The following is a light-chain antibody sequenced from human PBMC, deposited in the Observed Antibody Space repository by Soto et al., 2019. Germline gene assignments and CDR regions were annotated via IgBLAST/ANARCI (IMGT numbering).Light chain of an antibody. CDR1: SSDVGSYNL. CDR3: SSYTSTSTYV. Sequence: QLVLTQPASVSGSPGQSITISCTGTSSDVGSYNLVSWYQQYPGKAPKLMIYHVSNRPSGVSNRFSGSKSGNSASLTISGLQAEDEADYYCSSYTSTSTYVFGTGTQLTVL. J-gene: IGLJ1*01. CDR2: HVS. V-gene: IGLV2-14*02.